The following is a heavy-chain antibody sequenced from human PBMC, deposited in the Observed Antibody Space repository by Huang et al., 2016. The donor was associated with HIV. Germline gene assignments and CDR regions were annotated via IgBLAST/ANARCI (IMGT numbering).Heavy chain of an antibody. J-gene: IGHJ4*02. CDR3: ARLPGSITMIRGVITDPY. V-gene: IGHV4-39*02. Sequence: QLQLQESGPGLVKPSETLSLTCTVSGGSIRSDNYYWGWIRQPPGKGLEWIGSIYYSGSPHYNPSLKRRVTITVGTSKNHFSLRMRSVTAADTAVYYCARLPGSITMIRGVITDPYWGQGTLVTVSS. CDR1: GGSIRSDNYY. CDR2: IYYSGSP. D-gene: IGHD3-10*01.